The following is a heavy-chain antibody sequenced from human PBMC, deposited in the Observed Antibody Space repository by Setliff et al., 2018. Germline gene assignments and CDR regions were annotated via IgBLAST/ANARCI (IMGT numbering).Heavy chain of an antibody. CDR3: ARDPSLYCSSTSCSPHWFDP. CDR2: ISAYNGNT. Sequence: ASVKVSCKASGYTFTSYGISWVRQAPGQGLEWMGWISAYNGNTNYAQRLQGRVTMTTDTSTSTAYMELRSLRSDDTAVYYCARDPSLYCSSTSCSPHWFDPWGQGTLVTVSS. D-gene: IGHD2-2*01. V-gene: IGHV1-18*01. J-gene: IGHJ5*02. CDR1: GYTFTSYG.